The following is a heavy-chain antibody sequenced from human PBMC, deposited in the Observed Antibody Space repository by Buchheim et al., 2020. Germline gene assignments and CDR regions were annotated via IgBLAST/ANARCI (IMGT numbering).Heavy chain of an antibody. D-gene: IGHD1-1*01. Sequence: EVQLVESGGDLVQPGGSLRLSCAASRFTFSDYWMSWLRQAPGKGLEWVANINPDGSQKFYVDSVKGRFTISRDNAMHSVFLQMNSLRAEDTAVYYCTRDNRGTFDYWGQGT. CDR2: INPDGSQK. J-gene: IGHJ4*02. CDR1: RFTFSDYW. V-gene: IGHV3-7*01. CDR3: TRDNRGTFDY.